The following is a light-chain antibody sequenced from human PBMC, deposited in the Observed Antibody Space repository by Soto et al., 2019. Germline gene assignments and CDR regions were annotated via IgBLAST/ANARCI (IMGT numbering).Light chain of an antibody. Sequence: EIDTTQSPGTMSVSPGERVKLSFSSSQSVGTNLAWFQHKFGQAPRLLIYGASVRASGIPARFSGSGSGTEFTLTISSLQSEDFALYYCQQYNNSPPRTFGQGTKVDIK. CDR1: QSVGTN. CDR2: GAS. J-gene: IGKJ1*01. CDR3: QQYNNSPPRT. V-gene: IGKV3-15*01.